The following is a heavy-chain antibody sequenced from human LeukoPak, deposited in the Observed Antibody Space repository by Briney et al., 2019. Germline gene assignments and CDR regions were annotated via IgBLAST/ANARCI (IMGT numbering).Heavy chain of an antibody. CDR2: INPNSGGT. CDR1: GYTFTGYY. J-gene: IGHJ5*02. D-gene: IGHD2-8*01. V-gene: IGHV1-2*02. CDR3: ARVVSPVNWFDP. Sequence: ASVKVSCKASGYTFTGYYMHWVRQAPEQGLEWMGWINPNSGGTNYAQKFQGRVTMTRDTSISTAYMELSRLRSDDTAVYYCARVVSPVNWFDPWGQGTLVTVSS.